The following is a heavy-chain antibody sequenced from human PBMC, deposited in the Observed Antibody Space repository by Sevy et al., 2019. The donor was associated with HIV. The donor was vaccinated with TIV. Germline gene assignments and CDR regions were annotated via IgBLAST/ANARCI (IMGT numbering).Heavy chain of an antibody. J-gene: IGHJ6*02. Sequence: GGSLRLSCAASGFTVSSNYMSWVRQAPGKGLEWVSVIYSGGSTYYADSVKGRFTISRDNSKNTLYLQMNSLRAEDTAVYYCAGDLGGSRDYYYGMDVWGQGTTVTVSS. CDR1: GFTVSSNY. CDR2: IYSGGST. V-gene: IGHV3-53*01. CDR3: AGDLGGSRDYYYGMDV. D-gene: IGHD3-16*01.